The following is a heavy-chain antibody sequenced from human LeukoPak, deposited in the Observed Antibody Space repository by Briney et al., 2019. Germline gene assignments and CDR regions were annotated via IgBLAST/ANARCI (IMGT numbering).Heavy chain of an antibody. J-gene: IGHJ4*02. CDR2: ISYDGSNK. V-gene: IGHV3-30-3*01. CDR1: GFTFSSYA. CDR3: ARVRDIVVVITTPFDY. D-gene: IGHD3-22*01. Sequence: GGSLRLSCAASGFTFSSYAMHWVRQAPGKGLEWVAVISYDGSNKYYADSVKGRFTISRDNSKNTLYLQMNSLRAEDTAVYYCARVRDIVVVITTPFDYWGQGTLVTVSS.